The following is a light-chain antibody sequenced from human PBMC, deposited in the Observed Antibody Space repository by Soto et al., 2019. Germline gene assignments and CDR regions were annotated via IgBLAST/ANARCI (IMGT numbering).Light chain of an antibody. CDR1: QSVSSSY. J-gene: IGKJ1*01. CDR2: DAS. Sequence: ALTQSPGTLSLSPGESATLSCRASQSVSSSYLAWYQQKPGQAPRLLIYDASRRATGIPDRFSVSGSGTDGTLTVSRLQPEDVAVYYCQQYGNSPRTFCQGTKVDIK. CDR3: QQYGNSPRT. V-gene: IGKV3-20*01.